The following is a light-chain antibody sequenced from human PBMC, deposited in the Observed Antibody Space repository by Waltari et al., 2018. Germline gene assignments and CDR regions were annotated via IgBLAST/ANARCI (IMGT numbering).Light chain of an antibody. Sequence: SALTQEASVSGAVGQKVTLSCAGDSNNAAGHTVAWFQQISHGAPKTVMFGDSLPSGIADRFSGSTTGTTAYLTISGLQPEDEGDFYCSTWDYSLSGWVFGGGTKLTVL. J-gene: IGLJ3*02. CDR2: GD. V-gene: IGLV1-36*01. CDR3: STWDYSLSGWV. CDR1: SNNAAGHT.